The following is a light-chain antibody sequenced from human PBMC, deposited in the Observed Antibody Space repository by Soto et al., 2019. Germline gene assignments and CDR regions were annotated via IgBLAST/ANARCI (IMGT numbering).Light chain of an antibody. Sequence: QSVLTQPASVSGSPGQSITISCTGTSSVVGSYNLVSWYQQHPGKAPKLIIYEVSKRPSGVSNGFSGSKSGNTASLTISGLQAEDEADYYCCSYAGSRTYVFVTGTKVTVL. CDR2: EVS. V-gene: IGLV2-23*02. J-gene: IGLJ1*01. CDR1: SSVVGSYNL. CDR3: CSYAGSRTYV.